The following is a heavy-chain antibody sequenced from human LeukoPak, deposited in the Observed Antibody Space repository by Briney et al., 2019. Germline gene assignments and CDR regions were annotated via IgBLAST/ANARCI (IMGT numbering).Heavy chain of an antibody. Sequence: ASVKVSCKVSGYTLTELSMHWVRQAPGKGLEWMGGFDPEGGETIYAQKFQGRVTMTEDTSTDTAYMEPSSLRSEDTAVYYCATDPYVDTAMAGGYWGQGTLVTVSS. CDR3: ATDPYVDTAMAGGY. CDR2: FDPEGGET. CDR1: GYTLTELS. D-gene: IGHD5-18*01. J-gene: IGHJ4*02. V-gene: IGHV1-24*01.